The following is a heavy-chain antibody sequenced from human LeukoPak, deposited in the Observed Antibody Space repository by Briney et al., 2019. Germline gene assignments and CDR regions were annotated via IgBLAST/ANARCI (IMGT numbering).Heavy chain of an antibody. CDR2: ISSSSSTI. V-gene: IGHV3-48*02. D-gene: IGHD3-16*01. CDR1: GFTFSSYS. CDR3: ATPPGGEY. J-gene: IGHJ4*02. Sequence: GGSLRLFCAASGFTFSSYSMHWVRQAPGKGLEWVSYISSSSSTIYYADSVKGRFTISRDNAKNSLYLQRNSLRDEDTAVYDCATPPGGEYWGQGTLVTVSS.